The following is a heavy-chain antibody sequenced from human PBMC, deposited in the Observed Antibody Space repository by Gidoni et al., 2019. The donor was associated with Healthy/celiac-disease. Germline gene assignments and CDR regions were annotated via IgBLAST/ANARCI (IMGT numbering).Heavy chain of an antibody. CDR1: GASISSSNW. CDR2: IYHSGST. CDR3: ARDSWRELRGPFDY. J-gene: IGHJ4*02. D-gene: IGHD1-26*01. Sequence: HVQLQESGPGLLKPSGTLSLTCAASGASISSSNWWSWVRQPPGKGLEWIGEIYHSGSTNYNPSLKSRVTISVDKSKNQFYLKLSSVTAADTAVYYCARDSWRELRGPFDYWGQGTLVTVSS. V-gene: IGHV4-4*02.